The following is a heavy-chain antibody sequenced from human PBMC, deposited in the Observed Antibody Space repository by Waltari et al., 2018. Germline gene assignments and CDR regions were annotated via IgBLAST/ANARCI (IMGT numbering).Heavy chain of an antibody. V-gene: IGHV3-73*01. Sequence: EVQLVESGGGLVQPGGYLNLSCAASAFIFSDSAIHWVRLASGKVRELVCRSRTNANNYATSYGASVTGRFTISRDDSRNTAYLQMNSLKIDDTAVYFCSRHDPLDFWGQGTLVTVSS. CDR3: SRHDPLDF. J-gene: IGHJ4*02. CDR2: SRTNANNYAT. CDR1: AFIFSDSA.